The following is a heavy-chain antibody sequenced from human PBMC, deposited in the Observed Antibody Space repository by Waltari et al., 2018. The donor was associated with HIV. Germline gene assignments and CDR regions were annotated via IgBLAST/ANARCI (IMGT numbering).Heavy chain of an antibody. V-gene: IGHV3-53*01. D-gene: IGHD3-22*01. J-gene: IGHJ1*01. CDR1: IFTISDIH. CDR2: IYPDDTT. Sequence: ESGGRLIQTGGSLGLSCVASIFTISDIHVTWVRQASGGPLEWVAVIYPDDTTHYADSVRGRFTISRVRSRTSVLLLMNGLFVDDSAIYYCATGVRYYGPWGQGTRVTVSS. CDR3: ATGVRYYGP.